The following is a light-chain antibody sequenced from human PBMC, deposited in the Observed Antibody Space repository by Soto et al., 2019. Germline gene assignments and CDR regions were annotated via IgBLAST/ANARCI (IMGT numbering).Light chain of an antibody. V-gene: IGKV3-20*01. Sequence: EIVLTQSPGTLSLSPGERATLSCRASRSVSSSYLAWYQQKPGQAPRLLIYGASSRATGIPDRFSGSGSGTDFTLTISRLEPEDFGVYYCQQYGSSPWTFGQGTKVDIK. J-gene: IGKJ1*01. CDR2: GAS. CDR1: RSVSSSY. CDR3: QQYGSSPWT.